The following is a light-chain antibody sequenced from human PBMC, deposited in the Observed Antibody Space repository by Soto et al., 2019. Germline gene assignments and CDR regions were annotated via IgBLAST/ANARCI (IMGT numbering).Light chain of an antibody. J-gene: IGKJ1*01. Sequence: DIQMTQSPSTLSASVGDRVTITCRAGQSISTWLAWYQQRPGQAPKLLISAASNLESGVPSRFSGSGSGTEFTLTISGPQPDDFATYYCQQYNTYSWTFGQGTKV. CDR2: AAS. CDR3: QQYNTYSWT. V-gene: IGKV1-5*01. CDR1: QSISTW.